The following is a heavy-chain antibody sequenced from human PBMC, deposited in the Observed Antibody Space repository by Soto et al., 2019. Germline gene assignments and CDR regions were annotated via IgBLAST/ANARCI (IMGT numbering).Heavy chain of an antibody. CDR1: GFTFSSYA. CDR2: ISYDGSNK. J-gene: IGHJ4*02. D-gene: IGHD1-26*01. Sequence: GGSLRLSCAASGFTFSSYAMHWVRQAPGKGLEWVAVISYDGSNKYYADSVKGRFTISRDNSKNTLYLQMNSLRAEDMAVYYCAREDMWELLGLPDYWGQGTLVTVSS. CDR3: AREDMWELLGLPDY. V-gene: IGHV3-30-3*01.